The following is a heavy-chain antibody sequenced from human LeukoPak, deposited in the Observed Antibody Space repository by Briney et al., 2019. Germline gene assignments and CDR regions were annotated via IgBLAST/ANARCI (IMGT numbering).Heavy chain of an antibody. J-gene: IGHJ3*02. CDR3: ARDSPLKDAFDI. CDR1: GYTFTSYA. Sequence: GASVKVSCKASGYTFTSYAMHWVRQAPGQRLEWMGWINAGNGNTKYSQKFQGRVTITRDTSASTAYMELSSLRSEDTAVYYCARDSPLKDAFDIWGQGTMVTVSS. CDR2: INAGNGNT. V-gene: IGHV1-3*01.